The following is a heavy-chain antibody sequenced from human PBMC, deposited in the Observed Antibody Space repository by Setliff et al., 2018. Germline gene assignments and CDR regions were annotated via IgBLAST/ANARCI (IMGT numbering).Heavy chain of an antibody. CDR2: IYHSGST. V-gene: IGHV4-38-2*01. D-gene: IGHD2-2*02. Sequence: SETLSLTCAVSGYSISSGYYWGWIRQPPGKGLEWIGSIYHSGSTYYNPSLKSRVTISVDTYKNQFSLKLSSVTAADTAVYYCARHRSGRLPSDCSSTSRYRLARYYYYGMDVWGQGTTVTVSS. CDR3: ARHRSGRLPSDCSSTSRYRLARYYYYGMDV. CDR1: GYSISSGYY. J-gene: IGHJ6*02.